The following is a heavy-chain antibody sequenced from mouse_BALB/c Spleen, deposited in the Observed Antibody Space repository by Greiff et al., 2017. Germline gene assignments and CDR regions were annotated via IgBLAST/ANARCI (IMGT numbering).Heavy chain of an antibody. V-gene: IGHV5-4*02. CDR3: ARDGDGYVPFYAMDY. J-gene: IGHJ4*01. Sequence: EVQLVESGGGLVKPGGSLKLSCAASGFTFSDYYMYWVRQTPEKRLEWVATISDGGSYTYYPDSVKGRFTISRDNAKNNLYLQMSSLKSEDTAMYYCARDGDGYVPFYAMDYWGQGTSVTVSA. CDR1: GFTFSDYY. D-gene: IGHD2-2*01. CDR2: ISDGGSYT.